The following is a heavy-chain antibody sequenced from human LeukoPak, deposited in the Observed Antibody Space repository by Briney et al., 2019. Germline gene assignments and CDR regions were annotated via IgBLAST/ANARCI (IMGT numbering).Heavy chain of an antibody. CDR3: TRDRSRSEDD. J-gene: IGHJ4*02. D-gene: IGHD1-14*01. CDR1: GFTFSVHW. CDR2: INQGGSDK. Sequence: GGSLRLSCAASGFTFSVHWMSWVRQAPGKGLEWVANINQGGSDKYYVDSVKGRFTISRDNANNLLYLQMNSLRGEDTAVYYCTRDRSRSEDDWGQGTLVTVSS. V-gene: IGHV3-7*01.